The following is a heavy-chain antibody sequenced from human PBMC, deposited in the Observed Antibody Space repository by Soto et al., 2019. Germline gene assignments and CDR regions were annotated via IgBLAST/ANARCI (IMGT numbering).Heavy chain of an antibody. J-gene: IGHJ6*04. V-gene: IGHV1-18*01. CDR1: CYAFISHG. CDR3: ARSPRISRAGDV. Sequence: QVHMEQSGAEVRRPGASLNVSCKASCYAFISHGVTWVRQAPGQGLEWMGWINPYNGNTNYAQKFQGRVTLTADKTTSTAYMELRSLRADDTALYYCARSPRISRAGDVWGKGTAVVVSS. CDR2: INPYNGNT.